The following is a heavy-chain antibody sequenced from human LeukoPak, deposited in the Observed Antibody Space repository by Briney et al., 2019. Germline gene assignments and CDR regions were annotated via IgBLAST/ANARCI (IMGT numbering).Heavy chain of an antibody. CDR1: GFTFSTYS. CDR3: VRGYSFGPYGMDV. CDR2: MSSSSDYI. Sequence: GGSLRLSCAASGFTFSTYSMNWVRQAPGKGLEWVSSMSSSSDYIYYADSVKGRFTISRDNAKNSLYLQMNSLRAEDTAVYYCVRGYSFGPYGMDVWGQGTTVTVSS. V-gene: IGHV3-21*01. J-gene: IGHJ6*02. D-gene: IGHD2-15*01.